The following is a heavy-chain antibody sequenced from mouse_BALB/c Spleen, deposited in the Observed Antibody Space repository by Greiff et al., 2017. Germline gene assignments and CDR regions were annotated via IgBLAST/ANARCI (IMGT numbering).Heavy chain of an antibody. CDR2: IDPENGDT. D-gene: IGHD3-1*01. J-gene: IGHJ3*01. CDR1: GFNIKDYY. Sequence: QLQQSGAELVRSGASVKLSCTASGFNIKDYYMHWVKQRPEQGLEWIGWIDPENGDTEYAPKFQGKATMTADTSSNTAYLQLSSLTSEDTAVYYCTDGPWFAYWGQGTLVTVSA. V-gene: IGHV14-4*02. CDR3: TDGPWFAY.